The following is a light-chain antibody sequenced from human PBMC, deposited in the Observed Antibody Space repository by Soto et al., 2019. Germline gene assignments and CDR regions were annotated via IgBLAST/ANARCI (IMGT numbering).Light chain of an antibody. V-gene: IGKV1-5*03. CDR1: QTISTW. CDR2: KAS. CDR3: QQYNTYPLT. Sequence: DIQMTQSPSTLSASVGDRVTITCRASQTISTWLAWYQQKPGKAPKLLLYKASSLEGGVPSRFSGSGSGTEFNITIRSLQPDDFATYYCQQYNTYPLTFGGGTTVEIK. J-gene: IGKJ4*01.